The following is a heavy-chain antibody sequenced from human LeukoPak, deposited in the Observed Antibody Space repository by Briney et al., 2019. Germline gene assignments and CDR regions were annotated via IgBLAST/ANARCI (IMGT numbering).Heavy chain of an antibody. J-gene: IGHJ3*02. CDR3: AREVSSGNNAFDI. CDR1: GGTFSSYT. CDR2: IIPIFDTA. Sequence: SVKVSCKASGGTFSSYTISWVRQAPGQGLEWMGGIIPIFDTAIYAQKFQGTVTITADKSTSTAYMELSSLRSEDTAVYYCAREVSSGNNAFDIWGQGTMVTVSS. V-gene: IGHV1-69*06. D-gene: IGHD3-22*01.